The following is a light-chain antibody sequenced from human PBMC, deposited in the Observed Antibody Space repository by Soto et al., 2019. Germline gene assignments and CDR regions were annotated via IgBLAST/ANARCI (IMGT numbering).Light chain of an antibody. CDR2: EVT. CDR1: SSDVGGYNY. CDR3: TSYTSSDTVV. V-gene: IGLV2-14*01. J-gene: IGLJ2*01. Sequence: QSALTQPASVSGSRGQSITISCSGTSSDVGGYNYVSWYQHRPGKAPILIIYEVTHRPSEVSNRFSASKSGNTASLTISGLQSEDEADYYCTSYTSSDTVVFGGGTQLTVL.